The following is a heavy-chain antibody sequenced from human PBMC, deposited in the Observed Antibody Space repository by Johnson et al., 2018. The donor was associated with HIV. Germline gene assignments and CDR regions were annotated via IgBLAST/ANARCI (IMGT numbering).Heavy chain of an antibody. CDR2: IGTAGDT. CDR3: ARGPWAFDI. Sequence: EQLVESGGGLVQPGGSMRLSCAASGFTFSSYDMHWVRQATGKGLEWVSAIGTAGDTYYPGSVKGRFTLSRENAKNSLYLQMNSLRAGATAVYYCARGPWAFDIWGQGTMVTVSS. V-gene: IGHV3-13*01. CDR1: GFTFSSYD. J-gene: IGHJ3*02.